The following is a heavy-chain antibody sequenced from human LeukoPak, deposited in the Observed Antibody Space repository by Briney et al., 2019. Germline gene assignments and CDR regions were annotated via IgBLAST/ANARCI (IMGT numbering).Heavy chain of an antibody. CDR3: ARAGGYYYYYYYMDV. D-gene: IGHD2-15*01. CDR1: GYTFTSYY. J-gene: IGHJ6*03. Sequence: ASVKVSCKASGYTFTSYYMHWVRQAPGQGLEWMGIINPSGGSTSYAQKFQGRVTMTRDTSTSTVYMELSSLRSEDTAVYYCARAGGYYYYYYYMDVWGQGTTVTVSS. CDR2: INPSGGST. V-gene: IGHV1-46*01.